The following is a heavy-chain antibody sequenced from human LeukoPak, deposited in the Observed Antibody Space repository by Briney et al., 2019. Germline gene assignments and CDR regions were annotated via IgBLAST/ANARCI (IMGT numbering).Heavy chain of an antibody. D-gene: IGHD3-16*01. Sequence: GGSLRLSCAASGFTFSSYAMSWVRQAPGKGLEWVSAISGSGGSTYYADSVQGRFTMSRDNSKNTLYLQMSSLRVEDTAIYYCAKHPLAGGNFDYWGQGTLVTVSS. V-gene: IGHV3-23*01. CDR3: AKHPLAGGNFDY. J-gene: IGHJ4*02. CDR2: ISGSGGST. CDR1: GFTFSSYA.